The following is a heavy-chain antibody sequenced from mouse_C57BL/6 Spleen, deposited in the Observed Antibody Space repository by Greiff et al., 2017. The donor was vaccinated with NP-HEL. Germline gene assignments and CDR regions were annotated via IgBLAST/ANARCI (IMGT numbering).Heavy chain of an antibody. D-gene: IGHD1-1*01. CDR2: IRSKRSNYAT. CDR1: GFTFNTYA. J-gene: IGHJ2*01. V-gene: IGHV10-3*01. Sequence: EVKLMESGGGLVQPKGSLKLSCAASGFTFNTYAMHWVRQAPGKGLEWVARIRSKRSNYATYYADSVKDRFTISRDDSQSMLYLQMNNLKTEDTARYYCVRGGYGSFDYWGKGTTLTVSS. CDR3: VRGGYGSFDY.